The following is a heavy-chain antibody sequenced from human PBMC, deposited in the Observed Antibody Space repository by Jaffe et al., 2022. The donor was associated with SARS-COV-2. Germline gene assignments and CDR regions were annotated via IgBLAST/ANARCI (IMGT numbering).Heavy chain of an antibody. V-gene: IGHV4-59*01. J-gene: IGHJ5*02. Sequence: QVQVQESGPGLVKPSETLSLTCTVSGGSISNSPWSWIRQPPGKGLEWIGYVHYSGTNNYNPSLKSRVTMSVDRSKNQMSLKLTSVTAADTAVYYCAKVALTHEPWGQGTLVTVSS. CDR1: GGSISNSP. CDR2: VHYSGTN. CDR3: AKVALTHEP.